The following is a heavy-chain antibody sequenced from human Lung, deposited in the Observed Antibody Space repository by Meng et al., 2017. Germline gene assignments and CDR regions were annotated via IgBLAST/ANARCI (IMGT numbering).Heavy chain of an antibody. CDR3: ARGPTTMAHDFDY. CDR2: INHSGST. J-gene: IGHJ4*02. D-gene: IGHD4-11*01. CDR1: GGSFSDYY. Sequence: QVQRQEWGAGLVKPSETLSRTCVVSGGSFSDYYWSWIRQPPGKGLEWIGEINHSGSTNYNPSLESRATISVDTSQNNLSLKLSSVTAADSAVYYCARGPTTMAHDFDYWGQGTLVTVSS. V-gene: IGHV4-34*01.